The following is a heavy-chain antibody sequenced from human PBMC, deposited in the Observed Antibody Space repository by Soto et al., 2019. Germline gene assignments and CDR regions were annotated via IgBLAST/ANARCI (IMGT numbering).Heavy chain of an antibody. CDR1: GGSISSGGYS. CDR2: IYHSGST. V-gene: IGHV4-30-2*01. Sequence: TRSLTCAVSGGSISSGGYSWSWIWQPPGKGLEWIGYIYHSGSTYYNPSLKSRVTISVDRSKNQFSLKLSSVTAADTAVYYCAASCVGCGGFNYYGMDVWGQGTTVTVSS. D-gene: IGHD2-21*01. J-gene: IGHJ6*02. CDR3: AASCVGCGGFNYYGMDV.